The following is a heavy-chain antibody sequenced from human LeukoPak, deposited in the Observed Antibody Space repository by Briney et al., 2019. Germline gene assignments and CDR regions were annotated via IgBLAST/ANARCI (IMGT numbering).Heavy chain of an antibody. V-gene: IGHV1-18*01. CDR3: AREGPVVVVAATAPGAFDI. CDR1: GYTFTNYA. J-gene: IGHJ3*02. Sequence: ASVKVSCKTSGYTFTNYAISWVRQAPGQGLEWMGSISPYNGNADYAQKLQGRVTMTTDTSTTTGYMELRSLRSDDTAVYYCAREGPVVVVAATAPGAFDIWGQGTMVTVSS. D-gene: IGHD2-15*01. CDR2: ISPYNGNA.